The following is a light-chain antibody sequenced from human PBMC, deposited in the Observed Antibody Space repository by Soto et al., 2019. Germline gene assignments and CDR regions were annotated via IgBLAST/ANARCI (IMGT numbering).Light chain of an antibody. Sequence: DIQMTQSPSSVSAFVGDTVTLTCRASQAISSSLAWYQQKPGKAPNLLMFDASSLQSGVPSRFSGSGSGTDFPLTIGGLQPEDFGTYYCQQAASFPITFGQGTRLDI. V-gene: IGKV1-12*01. CDR3: QQAASFPIT. CDR1: QAISSS. CDR2: DAS. J-gene: IGKJ5*01.